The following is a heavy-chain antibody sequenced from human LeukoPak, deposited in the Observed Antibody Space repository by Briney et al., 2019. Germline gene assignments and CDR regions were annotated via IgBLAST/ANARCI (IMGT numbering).Heavy chain of an antibody. CDR3: AREFMRVTAFDI. Sequence: ASVKVSCKASGYTFSDNYIHWVRQAPGQGLERMGWINPHSGGTNYGENFQGRVTLTRDTSISTAYMDPSSLISDDTAVYYCAREFMRVTAFDIWGQGTMVTVSS. D-gene: IGHD2-21*02. CDR2: INPHSGGT. V-gene: IGHV1-2*02. CDR1: GYTFSDNY. J-gene: IGHJ3*02.